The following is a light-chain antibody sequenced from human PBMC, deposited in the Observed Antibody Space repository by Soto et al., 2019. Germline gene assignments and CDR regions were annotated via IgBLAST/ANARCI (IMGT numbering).Light chain of an antibody. V-gene: IGKV3-20*01. CDR2: GAS. Sequence: EIVLTQSPGTLSLSPGERATLSCRASQRVNIDYLGWFQQKPGQAPRLLIYGASTRATGLPDRFSGSGSGTDFTLTIRRLETEDFAVYYCHHYGGSPITFGQGTRLNIK. CDR1: QRVNIDY. J-gene: IGKJ5*01. CDR3: HHYGGSPIT.